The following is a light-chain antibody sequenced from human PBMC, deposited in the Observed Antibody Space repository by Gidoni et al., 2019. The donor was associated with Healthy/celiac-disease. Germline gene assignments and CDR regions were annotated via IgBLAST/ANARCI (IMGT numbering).Light chain of an antibody. CDR2: AAS. J-gene: IGKJ1*01. CDR3: QQSYSTPRT. V-gene: IGKV1-39*01. CDR1: QSISSY. Sequence: DIQRTHSPSSLSASVGDRVTITCRASQSISSYLNWYQQKPGKAPKLLIYAASSLQSGVPSRFSGSGSGTDFTLTISSLQPEDFATYYCQQSYSTPRTFGQGTKVEIK.